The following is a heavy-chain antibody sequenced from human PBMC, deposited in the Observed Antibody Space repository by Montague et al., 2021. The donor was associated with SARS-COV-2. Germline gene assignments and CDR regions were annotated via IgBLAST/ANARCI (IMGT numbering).Heavy chain of an antibody. CDR3: ASGVAGGYWDDGKISGFSWFDP. V-gene: IGHV4-4*02. D-gene: IGHD1-1*01. Sequence: SETLSLTCAVSGDSISRRSWWSWVRQSPGKGLEWIDDVYNTGSTXYNASLASRVSLSVDKSNNHFSLMLTSVTAANTAVYFCASGVAGGYWDDGKISGFSWFDPWGQGTLVTVSS. J-gene: IGHJ5*02. CDR2: VYNTGST. CDR1: GDSISRRSW.